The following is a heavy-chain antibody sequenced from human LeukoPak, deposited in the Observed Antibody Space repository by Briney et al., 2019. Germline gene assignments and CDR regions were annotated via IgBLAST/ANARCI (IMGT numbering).Heavy chain of an antibody. J-gene: IGHJ3*02. V-gene: IGHV5-51*01. CDR1: GYSFTSYW. CDR3: ARRCIFGVVHDAFDI. D-gene: IGHD3-3*02. CDR2: IYPGDSDT. Sequence: GESLKISCKGSGYSFTSYWIGWARQMPGKGLGWMGIIYPGDSDTRYSPSFQGQVTISADKSISTAYLQWSSLKASDTAMYYCARRCIFGVVHDAFDIWGQGTMVTVSS.